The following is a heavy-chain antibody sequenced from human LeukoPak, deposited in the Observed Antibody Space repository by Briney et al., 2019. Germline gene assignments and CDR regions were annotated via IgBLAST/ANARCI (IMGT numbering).Heavy chain of an antibody. CDR1: GFTVSSNY. V-gene: IGHV3-66*01. J-gene: IGHJ4*02. CDR3: ARGIAAAGPFDY. CDR2: IYSGTST. D-gene: IGHD6-13*01. Sequence: PGGSLRLSCAASGFTVSSNYMSWVRQAPGKGLEWVSVIYSGTSTYYADSVKGRFTISRDNSKNTLYLQMNSLRGEDTAVYYCARGIAAAGPFDYWGQGTLVTVSS.